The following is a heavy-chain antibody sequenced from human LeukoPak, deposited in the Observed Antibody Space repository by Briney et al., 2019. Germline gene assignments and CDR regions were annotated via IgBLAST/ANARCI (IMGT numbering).Heavy chain of an antibody. CDR2: ISWNSGSI. CDR1: GFTFDDYA. J-gene: IGHJ3*02. D-gene: IGHD3-22*01. CDR3: AKDHGDYDSSGYYLGFGAFDI. V-gene: IGHV3-9*01. Sequence: GGSLRLSCAASGFTFDDYAMHWVRQAPGKGLEWVSGISWNSGSIGYADSVKGRFTISRDNAKNSLYLQMNSLRAEDTALYYCAKDHGDYDSSGYYLGFGAFDIWGQGTMVTVSS.